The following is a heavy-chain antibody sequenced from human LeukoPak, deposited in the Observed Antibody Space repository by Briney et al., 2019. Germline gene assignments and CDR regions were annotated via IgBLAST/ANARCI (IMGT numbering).Heavy chain of an antibody. J-gene: IGHJ4*02. CDR1: GGSVSGYF. CDR3: ARESTVTRPLDY. V-gene: IGHV4-4*07. D-gene: IGHD4-17*01. CDR2: IYTSGTT. Sequence: SQTLSLTCTVSGGSVSGYFWSWIRQPAGKGLEWIGRIYTSGTTNYNPSLKSRITMSLDTSQNQISLKLNSVTAADTAVYYCARESTVTRPLDYWGQGILVTVSS.